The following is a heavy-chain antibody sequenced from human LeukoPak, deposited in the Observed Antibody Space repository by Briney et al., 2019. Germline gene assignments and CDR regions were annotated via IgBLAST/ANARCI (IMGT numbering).Heavy chain of an antibody. Sequence: SETLSLTCTVSGGSISSYYWSWIRQPPGKGLEWIGYIYYSGSTNYNPSLKSRVTISVDTSKNQFSLKLSSVTAADTAVYYCASGPLAYGDANLIDYWGQGTLVTVSS. CDR1: GGSISSYY. CDR2: IYYSGST. CDR3: ASGPLAYGDANLIDY. J-gene: IGHJ4*02. V-gene: IGHV4-59*08. D-gene: IGHD4-17*01.